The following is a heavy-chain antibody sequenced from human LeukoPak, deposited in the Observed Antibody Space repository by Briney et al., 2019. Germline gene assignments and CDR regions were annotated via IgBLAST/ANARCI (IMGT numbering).Heavy chain of an antibody. CDR3: ARAKFEVPAAIIDYYYYYMDV. J-gene: IGHJ6*03. CDR1: GGSISSYY. V-gene: IGHV4-4*07. D-gene: IGHD2-2*02. CDR2: IYTSGST. Sequence: PSETLSLTCTVSGGSISSYYWSWIRQPAGKGLEWIGRIYTSGSTNYNPSLKSRVTMSVDTSKNQFSLKLSSVTAADTAVYYCARAKFEVPAAIIDYYYYYMDVWGKETTVTVSS.